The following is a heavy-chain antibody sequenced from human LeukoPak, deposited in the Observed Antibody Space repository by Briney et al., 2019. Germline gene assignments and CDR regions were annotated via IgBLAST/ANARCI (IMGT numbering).Heavy chain of an antibody. V-gene: IGHV1-69*13. D-gene: IGHD1-26*01. Sequence: ASVKVSCKASGGTFSSYAISWVRQAPGQGLEWMGGIIPIFGTANYAQKFQGRVTITADESTSTAYMELSSLRSEDTAVYYCAREMEPGGSSFDYWGQGTLVTVSS. J-gene: IGHJ4*02. CDR3: AREMEPGGSSFDY. CDR1: GGTFSSYA. CDR2: IIPIFGTA.